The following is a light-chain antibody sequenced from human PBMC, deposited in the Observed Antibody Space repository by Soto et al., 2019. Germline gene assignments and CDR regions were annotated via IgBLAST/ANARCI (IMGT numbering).Light chain of an antibody. J-gene: IGKJ1*01. CDR1: QSISGY. V-gene: IGKV1-5*01. CDR2: DAS. CDR3: QQYNTYPWT. Sequence: DIQMTQSPSTLSVSVGDRVTITCRSSQSISGYLAWYQQKPGKAPKLLIYDASSLESGVPSRFSGSASGTEFTLTISSLQPDDFATYYCQQYNTYPWTFGQGTKVDIK.